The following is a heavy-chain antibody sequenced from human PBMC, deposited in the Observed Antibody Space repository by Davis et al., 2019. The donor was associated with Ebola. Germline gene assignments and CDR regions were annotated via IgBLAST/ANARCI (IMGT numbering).Heavy chain of an antibody. CDR2: IRYGGNT. Sequence: SETLSLTCAVYGGSFSGYYWSWIRQPPGKGLEWIGSIRYGGNTYYKSSLKSRVTISVDTSKNQFSLKLTSVTAADTAVYYCARDPTGGYCSGGSCYPVLWFDPWGQGTLVTVSS. CDR3: ARDPTGGYCSGGSCYPVLWFDP. V-gene: IGHV4-34*01. CDR1: GGSFSGYY. D-gene: IGHD2-15*01. J-gene: IGHJ5*02.